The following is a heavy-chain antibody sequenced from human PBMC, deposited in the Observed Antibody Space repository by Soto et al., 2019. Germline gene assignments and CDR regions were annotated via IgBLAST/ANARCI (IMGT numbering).Heavy chain of an antibody. V-gene: IGHV4-31*03. J-gene: IGHJ4*02. CDR3: ARNPVVAAPTYYFDY. Sequence: SETLSLTCTVSGGSISSGGYYWSWIRQHPGKGLEWIGYIYYSGSTYYNPSLKSRVTISVDTSKNQFSLKLSSVTAADTAVYYCARNPVVAAPTYYFDYWGQGTLVTVSS. D-gene: IGHD2-15*01. CDR2: IYYSGST. CDR1: GGSISSGGYY.